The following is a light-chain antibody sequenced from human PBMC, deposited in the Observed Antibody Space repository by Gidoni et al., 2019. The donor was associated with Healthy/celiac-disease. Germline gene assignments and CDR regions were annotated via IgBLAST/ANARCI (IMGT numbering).Light chain of an antibody. V-gene: IGKV4-1*01. CDR1: RSVFYSSNNKNY. Sequence: DIVMTQSPDSLAVSLGERATINCKSSRSVFYSSNNKNYLAWYQQKPGQPPKLLIYWASTRESGVPDRFSGSGSGTDFTLTISSLQAEDVAVYYCQQYYTTPLTFGQXTKLEIK. CDR3: QQYYTTPLT. J-gene: IGKJ2*01. CDR2: WAS.